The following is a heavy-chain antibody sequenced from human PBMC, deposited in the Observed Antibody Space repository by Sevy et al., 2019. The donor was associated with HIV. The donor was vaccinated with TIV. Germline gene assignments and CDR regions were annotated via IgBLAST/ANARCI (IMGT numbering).Heavy chain of an antibody. J-gene: IGHJ4*02. V-gene: IGHV3-72*01. CDR3: ATHAGLGAGCRVFDY. CDR1: GFTFSDHY. Sequence: GGSLRLSCAASGFTFSDHYMEWVRQAPGKGLEWVGRTRNKADSYTTEYAASVKGRFTISRDDSKNSLYLQMNSLKTEETAVYYCATHAGLGAGCRVFDYWGQGTLVTVSS. D-gene: IGHD1-26*01. CDR2: TRNKADSYTT.